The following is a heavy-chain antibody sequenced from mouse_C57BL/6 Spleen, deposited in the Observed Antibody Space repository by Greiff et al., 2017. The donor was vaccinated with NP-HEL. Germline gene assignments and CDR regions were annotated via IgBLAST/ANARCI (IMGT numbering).Heavy chain of an antibody. D-gene: IGHD4-1*01. CDR2: IDPNSGGT. V-gene: IGHV1-72*01. CDR1: GYTFTSYW. CDR3: ASRGWDGKGYFDY. Sequence: VQLQESGAELVKPGASVKLSCKASGYTFTSYWMHWVKQRPGRGLEWIGRIDPNSGGTKYNEKFKSKATLTVDKPSSTAYMQLSSLTSEDSAVYYCASRGWDGKGYFDYWGQGTTLTVSS. J-gene: IGHJ2*01.